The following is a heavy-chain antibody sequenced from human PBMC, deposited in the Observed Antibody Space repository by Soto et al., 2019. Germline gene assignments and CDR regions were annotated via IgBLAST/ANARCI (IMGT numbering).Heavy chain of an antibody. CDR2: IYPGDSDT. J-gene: IGHJ4*02. Sequence: GESLKISCKGSGYSFTSYWIGWVRQMPGKGLEWMGIIYPGDSDTRYSPSFQGQVTISADKSISTAYLQWSSLKASDTAMYYCARLGPTGDPKYDGFDYWGQGTLVTVSS. V-gene: IGHV5-51*01. D-gene: IGHD7-27*01. CDR3: ARLGPTGDPKYDGFDY. CDR1: GYSFTSYW.